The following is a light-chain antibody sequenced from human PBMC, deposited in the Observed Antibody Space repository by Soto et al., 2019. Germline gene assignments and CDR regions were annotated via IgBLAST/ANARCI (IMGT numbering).Light chain of an antibody. Sequence: DIVMTQSPGTLSLSPGERATLSCRASQSVSNNYLAWYQQKPGQAPRLLIYGASNRATGIPDRFSGSGSGTGFTLTISRLEPEDFAVYYCQQYGSSGTFGQGTKVDIK. V-gene: IGKV3-20*01. J-gene: IGKJ1*01. CDR2: GAS. CDR1: QSVSNNY. CDR3: QQYGSSGT.